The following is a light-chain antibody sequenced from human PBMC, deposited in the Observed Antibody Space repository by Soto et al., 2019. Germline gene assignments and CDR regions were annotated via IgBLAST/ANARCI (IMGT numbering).Light chain of an antibody. CDR1: QSLSSSY. Sequence: NVLTQSPGTLAMSPGERANAACRASQSLSSSYLAWYQQKPGQAPRLLIYGASSRATGIPDRFSGGGSGTDFSLTISRLDPEDFAVYYCQQYSSSPITFGQGTRLEI. V-gene: IGKV3-20*01. CDR3: QQYSSSPIT. CDR2: GAS. J-gene: IGKJ5*01.